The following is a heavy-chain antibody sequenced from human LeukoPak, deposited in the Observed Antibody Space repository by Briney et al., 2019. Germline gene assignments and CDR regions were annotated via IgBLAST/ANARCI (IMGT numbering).Heavy chain of an antibody. J-gene: IGHJ6*02. CDR1: GFTFSSYA. CDR3: ARDQFVDYGSTYYYYGMDV. D-gene: IGHD3-10*01. CDR2: ISYDGSNK. V-gene: IGHV3-30*04. Sequence: GGSLRLSCAASGFTFSSYAMHWVRQAPGKGLEWVAVISYDGSNKYYADSVKGRFTISRDNSKNTLYLQMNSLRAEDTAVYYCARDQFVDYGSTYYYYGMDVWGQGTTVTVSS.